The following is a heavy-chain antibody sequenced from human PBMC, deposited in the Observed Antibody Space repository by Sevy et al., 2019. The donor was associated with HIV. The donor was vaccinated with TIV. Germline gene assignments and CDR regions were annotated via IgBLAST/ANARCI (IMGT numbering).Heavy chain of an antibody. J-gene: IGHJ1*01. D-gene: IGHD6-19*01. CDR3: ARAVRSSGWYEYFQH. CDR2: ISYDGSNK. CDR1: GFTFSSYA. V-gene: IGHV3-30-3*01. Sequence: GGSLRLSCAASGFTFSSYAMHWVRQAPGKGLEWVAVISYDGSNKYSADSVKRRFTISRDNSKNTLYLQMNSLRAEDTAVYYCARAVRSSGWYEYFQHWGQGTLVTVSS.